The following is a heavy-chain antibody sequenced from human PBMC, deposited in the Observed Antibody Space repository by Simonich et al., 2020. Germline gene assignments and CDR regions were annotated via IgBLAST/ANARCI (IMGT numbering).Heavy chain of an antibody. CDR3: ARVGYSNYYYYGMDV. V-gene: IGHV4-38-2*01. D-gene: IGHD6-13*01. CDR1: GYSISSGYY. CDR2: ISHSGST. Sequence: QVQLQESGPGLVKPSETLSLTCAVSGYSISSGYYGGWIRQPPGNGLGWIGSISHSGSTYDNPSLKSRVTISVDTSKNQFSLKLSSVTAADTAVYYCARVGYSNYYYYGMDVWGQGTTVTVSS. J-gene: IGHJ6*02.